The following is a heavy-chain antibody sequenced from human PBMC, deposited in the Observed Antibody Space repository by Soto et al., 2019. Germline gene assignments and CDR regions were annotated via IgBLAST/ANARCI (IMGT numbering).Heavy chain of an antibody. Sequence: QVQLQESGPGLVKPSQTLSLTCTVSGGSISSGGYYWSWIRQDPGKGLEWIGYIYYSGSSDYNPSLKSRGTRSVETSKNQCSLKRGAVTAADTAVYYCARDKVVVITSYEGYYYGMDVWGQGTTGTGSS. D-gene: IGHD3-22*01. CDR1: GGSISSGGYY. CDR3: ARDKVVVITSYEGYYYGMDV. V-gene: IGHV4-31*03. J-gene: IGHJ6*02. CDR2: IYYSGSS.